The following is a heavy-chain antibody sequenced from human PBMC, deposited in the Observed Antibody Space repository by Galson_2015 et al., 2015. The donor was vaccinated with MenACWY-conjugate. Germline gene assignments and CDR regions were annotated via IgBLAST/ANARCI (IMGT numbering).Heavy chain of an antibody. V-gene: IGHV3-30*03. CDR3: ASPDTSGWSKAFAI. CDR2: ISYDGSNI. CDR1: GFTFGSFS. J-gene: IGHJ3*02. Sequence: SLRLSCAASGFTFGSFSMHWVRQAPGKGLEWVAVISYDGSNIYYGDSVKGRFTISRGNSKNTLYLQMNSLRIEDTAVYYCASPDTSGWSKAFAIWGQGTMVTVSS. D-gene: IGHD6-19*01.